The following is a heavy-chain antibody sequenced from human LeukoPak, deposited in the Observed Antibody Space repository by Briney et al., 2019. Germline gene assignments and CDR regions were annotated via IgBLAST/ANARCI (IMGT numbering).Heavy chain of an antibody. CDR3: ARDSANVVGAKSIFDY. CDR1: GFTFSYYS. Sequence: GGSLRLSCAASGFTFSYYSMNWVRQAPGKGLEWVSSISGSSSYIYYADSVKGRFTISRDNAKNSLHLQMSSLRAEDTAVYYCARDSANVVGAKSIFDYWGQGALVTVSS. J-gene: IGHJ4*02. D-gene: IGHD1-26*01. V-gene: IGHV3-21*01. CDR2: ISGSSSYI.